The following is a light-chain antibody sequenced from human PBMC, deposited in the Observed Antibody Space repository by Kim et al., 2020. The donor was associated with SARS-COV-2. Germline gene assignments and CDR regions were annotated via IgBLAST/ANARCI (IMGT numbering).Light chain of an antibody. CDR2: TAS. CDR1: QSISNY. J-gene: IGKJ2*01. CDR3: QQSYSAPYT. Sequence: DIQMTQSPSSLPAFVGDRVTITCRASQSISNYLNWYQQKPGKAPELLIYTASSLQSGVPSRFSGRGSGTDFTLTISSLQPEDFATNYCQQSYSAPYTFGQGTKLEI. V-gene: IGKV1-39*01.